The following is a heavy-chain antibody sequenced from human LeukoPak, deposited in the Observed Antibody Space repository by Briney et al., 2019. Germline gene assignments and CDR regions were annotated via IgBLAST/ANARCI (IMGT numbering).Heavy chain of an antibody. D-gene: IGHD3-22*01. CDR3: ASLTMIVVP. CDR1: GGYIISYY. Sequence: SETLSLTCTVSGGYIISYYWNWIRQPPGKGLEWIGYIYYSGSTNYNPSLKSRVTISVDTSKNQFSLKLSSVTAADTAVYYCASLTMIVVPWGQGTLVTVSS. CDR2: IYYSGST. V-gene: IGHV4-59*12. J-gene: IGHJ1*01.